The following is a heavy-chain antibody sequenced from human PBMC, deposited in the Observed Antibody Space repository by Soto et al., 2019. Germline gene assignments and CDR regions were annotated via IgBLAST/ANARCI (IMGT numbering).Heavy chain of an antibody. CDR3: ARVNPNCSSTSCYVYYYYYMDV. Sequence: QVQLQQWGAGLLKPSETLSLTCAVYGGSFSGYYWSWIRQPPGKGLEWIGEINHSGSTNYNPSLKSRVTISVDTSQNQFSLNLSSVTAADTAVYYCARVNPNCSSTSCYVYYYYYMDVWGKGTTVTVSS. CDR1: GGSFSGYY. CDR2: INHSGST. V-gene: IGHV4-34*01. D-gene: IGHD2-2*01. J-gene: IGHJ6*03.